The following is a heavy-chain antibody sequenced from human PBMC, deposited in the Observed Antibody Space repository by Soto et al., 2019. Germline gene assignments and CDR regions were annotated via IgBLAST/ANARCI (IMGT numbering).Heavy chain of an antibody. J-gene: IGHJ3*02. Sequence: AESLKVSCKGSGPRITSYWIGWVRHVPGKGLEWMGRTDPRDSHTSYSPSFQGHLTISVDKSITTAYLKWRRLKASDTDIFYCARLRLWGNCVGGTLYIWGQGTMVTVSS. D-gene: IGHD1-7*01. CDR1: GPRITSYW. CDR3: ARLRLWGNCVGGTLYI. CDR2: TDPRDSHT. V-gene: IGHV5-10-1*01.